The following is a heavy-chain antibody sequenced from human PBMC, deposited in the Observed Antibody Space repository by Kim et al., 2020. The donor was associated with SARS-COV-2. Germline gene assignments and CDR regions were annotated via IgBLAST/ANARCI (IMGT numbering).Heavy chain of an antibody. CDR1: GGSISSYY. CDR2: IYYSGST. Sequence: SETLSLTCTVSGGSISSYYWSWIRQPPGKGLEWIGYIYYSGSTNYNPSLKSRVTISVDTSKNQFSLKLSSVTAADTAVYYCARSSPRCAIPHFPPWGQGTLVTVSS. V-gene: IGHV4-59*13. D-gene: IGHD2-2*01. CDR3: ARSSPRCAIPHFPP. J-gene: IGHJ5*02.